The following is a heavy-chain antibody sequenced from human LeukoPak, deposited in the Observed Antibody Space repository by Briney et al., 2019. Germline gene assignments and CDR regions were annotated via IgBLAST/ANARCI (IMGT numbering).Heavy chain of an antibody. Sequence: SETLSLTCTVSGASISIYYWSWIRQPPGKGLERIGYIYYSGSTNYHPSLKSRVTISVDASKNQFSLKLTSVTAADTAVYYCARHGYYASGSYLWDYWGQGTLVTVSS. CDR1: GASISIYY. CDR3: ARHGYYASGSYLWDY. V-gene: IGHV4-59*08. J-gene: IGHJ4*02. CDR2: IYYSGST. D-gene: IGHD3-10*01.